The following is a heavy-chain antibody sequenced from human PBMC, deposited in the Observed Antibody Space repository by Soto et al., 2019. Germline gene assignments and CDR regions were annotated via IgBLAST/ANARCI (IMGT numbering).Heavy chain of an antibody. Sequence: QVQLVQSGAEVKKPGASVKVSCKASGYTFTSYGISWVRQAPGQGLEWMGWISAYNGNTNYAQKLQGRVTMTTDTSTGTAYMELRNLRSDDTAVYYCARDLSYVVVAASSAEYFQHWGQGTLVTVSS. CDR2: ISAYNGNT. J-gene: IGHJ1*01. D-gene: IGHD2-15*01. CDR3: ARDLSYVVVAASSAEYFQH. V-gene: IGHV1-18*01. CDR1: GYTFTSYG.